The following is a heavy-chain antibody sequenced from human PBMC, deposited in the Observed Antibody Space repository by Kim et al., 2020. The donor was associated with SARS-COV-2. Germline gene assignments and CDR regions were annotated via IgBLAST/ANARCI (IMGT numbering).Heavy chain of an antibody. V-gene: IGHV1-3*01. D-gene: IGHD6-19*01. CDR1: GYTFTSYA. Sequence: ASVKVSCKASGYTFTSYAMHWVRQAPGQRLEWMGWINAGNGNTKYSQKFQGRVTITRDTSASTAYMELSSLRSEDTAVYYCARDRGQWLVSNFDYWGQGTLVTVSS. J-gene: IGHJ4*02. CDR3: ARDRGQWLVSNFDY. CDR2: INAGNGNT.